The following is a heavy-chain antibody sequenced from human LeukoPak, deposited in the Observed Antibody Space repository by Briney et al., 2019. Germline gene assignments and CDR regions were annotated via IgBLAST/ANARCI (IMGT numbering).Heavy chain of an antibody. V-gene: IGHV3-30*03. Sequence: GGPLRLSCEASEFTFSNYGMHWVRQAPGKGLEWLAVILNDGSSRQYRDSVKGRFTVSRDNSKNTLYLQMNSLRAEDTAVYYCARAQYYSDSTGYYYLHYWGQGTLVTVSS. J-gene: IGHJ4*02. D-gene: IGHD3-22*01. CDR1: EFTFSNYG. CDR3: ARAQYYSDSTGYYYLHY. CDR2: ILNDGSSR.